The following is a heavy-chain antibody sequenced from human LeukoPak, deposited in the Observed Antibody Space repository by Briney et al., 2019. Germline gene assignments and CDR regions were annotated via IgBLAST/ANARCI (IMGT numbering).Heavy chain of an antibody. Sequence: SQTLSLTCTVSGGSISSGDYHWSWIRQPPGKGLEWIGYIYYSGSTYFNPSLKSRVTISVDTSKNQFSLKLSSVTAADTAVYYCAREGGCSSTSCFYDYWGQGTLVTVSS. CDR3: AREGGCSSTSCFYDY. J-gene: IGHJ4*02. CDR2: IYYSGST. CDR1: GGSISSGDYH. V-gene: IGHV4-30-4*08. D-gene: IGHD2-2*01.